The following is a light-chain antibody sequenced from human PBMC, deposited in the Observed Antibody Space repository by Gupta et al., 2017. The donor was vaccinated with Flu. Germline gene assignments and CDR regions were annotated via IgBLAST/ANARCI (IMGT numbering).Light chain of an antibody. V-gene: IGKV1-5*03. J-gene: IGKJ2*01. CDR2: KAS. Sequence: SILSASVGDRVTITCRASQSVSTWLAWYKLKPGKAPKLLIYKASNWENGVPSRFTGSGTGTEFTLTISSRQLNDSATYYCQQDKNYSPSTFGQGTKLEIK. CDR3: QQDKNYSPST. CDR1: QSVSTW.